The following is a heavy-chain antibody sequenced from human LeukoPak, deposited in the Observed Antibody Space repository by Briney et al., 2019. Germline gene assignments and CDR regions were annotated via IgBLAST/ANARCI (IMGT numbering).Heavy chain of an antibody. D-gene: IGHD2-15*01. CDR2: ISSSGSTI. Sequence: GGSLRLSCAASGFTFSSYEMNWVRQAPGKGLEWVSYISSSGSTIYYADSVKGRFPISRDNAKNSLYLQMNSLRAEDTAVYYCVRGGRRTLVVVATKGGVDYWGQGTLVTVSS. V-gene: IGHV3-48*03. J-gene: IGHJ4*02. CDR3: VRGGRRTLVVVATKGGVDY. CDR1: GFTFSSYE.